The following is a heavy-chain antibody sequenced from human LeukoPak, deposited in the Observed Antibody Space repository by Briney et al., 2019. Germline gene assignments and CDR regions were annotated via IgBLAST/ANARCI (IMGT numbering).Heavy chain of an antibody. CDR1: GFSFSSSA. J-gene: IGHJ4*02. Sequence: GGSLGLSCAASGFSFSSSAMHWVRQAPGKGLEYVSAITNNGRYTYYANSVKDRFTISRDNSKNTLYLQMGSLTPEDTAVYYCAGASPDGFYDYWGQGTLVSVSS. V-gene: IGHV3-64*01. CDR3: AGASPDGFYDY. CDR2: ITNNGRYT. D-gene: IGHD3-22*01.